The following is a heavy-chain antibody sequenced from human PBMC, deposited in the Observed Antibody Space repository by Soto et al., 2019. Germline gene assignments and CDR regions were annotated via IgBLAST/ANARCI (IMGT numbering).Heavy chain of an antibody. CDR2: ISGRAGNT. CDR1: GFTFSNYA. CDR3: AKGSGGTVLVSSRFYFDY. Sequence: DVQLLESWGGLAQPGGSLRLSCAASGFTFSNYAMSWVRQAPGKGLEWVSAISGRAGNTYYADSVKGRFTISRDNSKNTLSLQMNSLSAEDTALYYCAKGSGGTVLVSSRFYFDYWGQGTLVPVSP. J-gene: IGHJ4*02. D-gene: IGHD3-16*01. V-gene: IGHV3-23*01.